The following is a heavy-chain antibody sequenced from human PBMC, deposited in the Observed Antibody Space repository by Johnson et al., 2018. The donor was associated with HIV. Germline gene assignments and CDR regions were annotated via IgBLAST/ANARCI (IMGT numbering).Heavy chain of an antibody. Sequence: QVQLVESGGGVVQPGRSLRLSCAASGFRFRSYVMHWVRQAPGKGLEWVSVIYSGGSTYYADSVKGRFTISRDNSKNTRYLQMNSLRGEDTAVYYCARGLYGSGSYYKTPLGAFDIWGQGTMVTVSS. V-gene: IGHV3-NL1*01. CDR2: IYSGGST. D-gene: IGHD3-10*01. CDR3: ARGLYGSGSYYKTPLGAFDI. CDR1: GFRFRSYV. J-gene: IGHJ3*02.